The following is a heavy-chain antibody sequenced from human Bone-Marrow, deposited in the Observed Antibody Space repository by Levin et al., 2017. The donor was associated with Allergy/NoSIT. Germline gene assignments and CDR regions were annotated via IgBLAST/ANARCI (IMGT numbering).Heavy chain of an antibody. CDR3: GRDREGHCSGGTCYCHY. V-gene: IGHV1-18*01. CDR2: ISPYNGNT. CDR1: GYTFINHG. D-gene: IGHD2-15*01. Sequence: ASVKVSCKTSGYTFINHGISWVRQAPGQGLEGVGWISPYNGNTNYAQKFLGRVTMTFDTATTTVYMELRNLQSDDTGMFYCGRDREGHCSGGTCYCHYWGQGTLVTVSS. J-gene: IGHJ4*02.